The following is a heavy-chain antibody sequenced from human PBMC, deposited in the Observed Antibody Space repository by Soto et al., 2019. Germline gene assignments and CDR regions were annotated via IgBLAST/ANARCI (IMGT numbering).Heavy chain of an antibody. D-gene: IGHD2-2*01. CDR3: ARGRSIVVVPAAKDNGGGQIDY. CDR2: INHSGST. J-gene: IGHJ4*02. V-gene: IGHV4-34*01. Sequence: SETLSLTCAVYGGSFSGYYWSWIRQPPGKGLEWIGEINHSGSTNYNPSLKSRVTISVDTSKNQFSLKLSSVTAADTAVYYCARGRSIVVVPAAKDNGGGQIDYWGQGTLVTVSS. CDR1: GGSFSGYY.